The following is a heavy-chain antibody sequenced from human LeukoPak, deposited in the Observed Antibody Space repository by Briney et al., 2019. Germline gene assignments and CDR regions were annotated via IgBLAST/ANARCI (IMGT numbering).Heavy chain of an antibody. V-gene: IGHV4-39*01. J-gene: IGHJ4*02. Sequence: DPSETLSLTCTVSGVSISTGRYYWGWIRQPPGKGLEWIGNIYYTGPTYYNASLDSRLTIPVDTSKNQFSLKLSSVTAADTAVYYCVGFEPLEPFGELSFIPLDYWGQGTLVTVSS. D-gene: IGHD3-10*01. CDR1: GVSISTGRYY. CDR2: IYYTGPT. CDR3: VGFEPLEPFGELSFIPLDY.